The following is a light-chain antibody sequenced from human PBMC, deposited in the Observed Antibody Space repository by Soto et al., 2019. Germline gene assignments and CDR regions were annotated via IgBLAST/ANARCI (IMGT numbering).Light chain of an antibody. CDR3: QQYYGTPPDT. V-gene: IGKV4-1*01. J-gene: IGKJ2*01. CDR1: QSVLYSSNNKNY. CDR2: WAS. Sequence: DIVMTQSPDSLAVSLGERATINCKSSQSVLYSSNNKNYLAWYQQKPGQPPKLLIYWASTRESGVPDRFSGSGSGTDFTLTTSSLQAKDVAVYYCQQYYGTPPDTFGPGTKVEIK.